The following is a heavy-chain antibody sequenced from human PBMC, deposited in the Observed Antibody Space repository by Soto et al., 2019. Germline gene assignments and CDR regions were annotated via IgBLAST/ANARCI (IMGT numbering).Heavy chain of an antibody. J-gene: IGHJ6*02. CDR3: ARPATSYYYYYGMDV. V-gene: IGHV3-33*01. Sequence: QVQLVESGGGVVQPGRSLRLSCAASGFTFSSYGMHWVRQAPGKGLEWVAVIWYDGSNKYYADSVKGRFTISRDNSKNTLYLQMNSLRAEDTAVYYCARPATSYYYYYGMDVWGQGTTVTVSS. D-gene: IGHD2-2*01. CDR2: IWYDGSNK. CDR1: GFTFSSYG.